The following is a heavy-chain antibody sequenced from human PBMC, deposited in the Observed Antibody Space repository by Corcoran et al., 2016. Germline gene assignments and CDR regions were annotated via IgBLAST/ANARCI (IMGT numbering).Heavy chain of an antibody. J-gene: IGHJ6*02. V-gene: IGHV3-15*07. D-gene: IGHD3-22*01. CDR2: IKSKTDGGTT. CDR3: TTELSSGYYYYYYYGMDV. CDR1: GFTFSNAW. Sequence: EVQLVESGGGLVKPGGSLRLSCAASGFTFSNAWMNWVRQAPGKGLEWVGRIKSKTDGGTTDYAAPVKGRFTISRDDSKNTLYLQMNSLKTEDTAVYYCTTELSSGYYYYYYYGMDVWGQGTTVTVSS.